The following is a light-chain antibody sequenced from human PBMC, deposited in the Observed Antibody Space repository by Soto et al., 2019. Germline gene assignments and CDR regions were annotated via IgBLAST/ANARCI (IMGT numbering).Light chain of an antibody. J-gene: IGKJ5*01. CDR3: QQYGSSLSIT. V-gene: IGKV3-20*01. CDR1: QSVSSSY. Sequence: EIVLTQSPGTLSLSPGERVTLSCRASQSVSSSYLAWYQQKPGQAPRLLIYGASSRATGIPDRFSGSGSGTAFTLTISRLEPADFAVYYCQQYGSSLSITFGQGTRLEIK. CDR2: GAS.